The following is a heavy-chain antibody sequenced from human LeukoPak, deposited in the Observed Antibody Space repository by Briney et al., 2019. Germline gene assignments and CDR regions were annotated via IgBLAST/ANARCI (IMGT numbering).Heavy chain of an antibody. CDR2: ISAYNGNT. CDR3: ARDVGRYSYGQESDY. CDR1: GYTFTSYG. V-gene: IGHV1-18*01. Sequence: ASVKVSCKASGYTFTSYGISWVRQARGQGLEWMGWISAYNGNTNYAQKLQGRVTMTTDTSTSTAYMELRSLRSDDTAVYYCARDVGRYSYGQESDYWGQGTLATVSS. J-gene: IGHJ4*02. D-gene: IGHD5-18*01.